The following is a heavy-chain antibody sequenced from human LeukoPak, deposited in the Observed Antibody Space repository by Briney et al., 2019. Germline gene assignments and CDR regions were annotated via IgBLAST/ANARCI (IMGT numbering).Heavy chain of an antibody. V-gene: IGHV3-23*01. Sequence: GGSLRLSCAASGFTFSSYAMSWVRQAPGKGLEWVSAISGSGGSTYYADSVKGRFTISRDNSKNTLYLQMNSLRAEDTAVYYCAESRRSGLDASDIWGQGTMVTVSS. D-gene: IGHD2-15*01. CDR3: AESRRSGLDASDI. CDR2: ISGSGGST. CDR1: GFTFSSYA. J-gene: IGHJ3*02.